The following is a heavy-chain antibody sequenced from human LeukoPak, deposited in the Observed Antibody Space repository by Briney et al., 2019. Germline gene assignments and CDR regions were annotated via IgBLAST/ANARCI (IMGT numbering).Heavy chain of an antibody. CDR2: INPNSGGT. CDR1: GYTFTGYY. Sequence: ASVKVSCKASGYTFTGYYMHWVRQAPGQGLEWMGCINPNSGGTNYAQKFQGRVTMTRDTSISTAYMELGRLRSDDTAVYYCARGGSRYYDSSGYYYDYWGQGTLVTVSS. J-gene: IGHJ4*02. CDR3: ARGGSRYYDSSGYYYDY. D-gene: IGHD3-22*01. V-gene: IGHV1-2*02.